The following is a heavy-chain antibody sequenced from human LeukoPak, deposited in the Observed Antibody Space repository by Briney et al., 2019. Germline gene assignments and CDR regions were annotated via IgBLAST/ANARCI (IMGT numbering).Heavy chain of an antibody. CDR1: GGSVSNSSYY. CDR3: AREARYYDARIFLEWLLKPNWFDP. J-gene: IGHJ5*02. D-gene: IGHD3-3*01. Sequence: SETLSLTCTVSGGSVSNSSYYWGWIRQPPGKGLEWIGSIYYSGTTYYNPSLKSRVTISVDTSKNQFSLKLNSVTAADTAVYYCAREARYYDARIFLEWLLKPNWFDPWGQGTLVTVSS. CDR2: IYYSGTT. V-gene: IGHV4-39*02.